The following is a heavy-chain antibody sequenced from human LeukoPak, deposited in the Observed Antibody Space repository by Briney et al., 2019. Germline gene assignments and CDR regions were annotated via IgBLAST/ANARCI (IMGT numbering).Heavy chain of an antibody. CDR3: AKGPLLWD. CDR2: ISGSGGSP. D-gene: IGHD2/OR15-2a*01. J-gene: IGHJ4*02. Sequence: GGSLRLSCAASGFTLSSSAMSWVRQAPGKGLEWVSSISGSGGSPYYADSVKGRFTISRDNSKNTLYLQMNSLRAEDTAVYYCAKGPLLWDWGQGTLVTVSS. V-gene: IGHV3-23*01. CDR1: GFTLSSSA.